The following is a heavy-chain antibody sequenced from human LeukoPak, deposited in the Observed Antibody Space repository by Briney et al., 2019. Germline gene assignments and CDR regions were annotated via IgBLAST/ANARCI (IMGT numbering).Heavy chain of an antibody. CDR2: IYYSGST. CDR1: GGSISSSSYY. D-gene: IGHD3-3*01. CDR3: ASYYDFWSGYPVAFDI. J-gene: IGHJ3*02. Sequence: SETLSLTCTVSGGSISSSSYYWGWIRQPPGKGLEWIGSIYYSGSTYYNPSLKSRVTISVDTSKNQFSLKLSSVTAADTAVYYCASYYDFWSGYPVAFDIWGQGTMVTVSS. V-gene: IGHV4-39*01.